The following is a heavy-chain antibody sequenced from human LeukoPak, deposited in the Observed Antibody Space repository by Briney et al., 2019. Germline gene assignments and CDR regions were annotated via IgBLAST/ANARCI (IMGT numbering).Heavy chain of an antibody. V-gene: IGHV4-59*01. CDR1: GGSISSYY. CDR2: IYYSGGT. Sequence: SETLSLTCTASGGSISSYYWSWIRQPPGKGLEWIGYIYYSGGTNYNPSLKSRVTISVDTSKNQFSLKLSSVTAADTAVYYCARGGFGGRTDWFDPWGQGTLVTVSS. J-gene: IGHJ5*02. D-gene: IGHD3-10*01. CDR3: ARGGFGGRTDWFDP.